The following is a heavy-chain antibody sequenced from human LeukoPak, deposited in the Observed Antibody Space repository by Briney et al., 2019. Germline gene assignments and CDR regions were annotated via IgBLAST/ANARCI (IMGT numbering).Heavy chain of an antibody. D-gene: IGHD6-19*01. J-gene: IGHJ5*02. CDR2: ISGSGVTT. CDR3: AKVASGWYWFDP. CDR1: GFTFSSNW. V-gene: IGHV3-23*01. Sequence: GGSLRLSCAASGFTFSSNWMSWVRQAPGKGLEWVSAISGSGVTTYYADSVKGRFTISRDNSNNTLYLQMNSLRADDTAIYYCAKVASGWYWFDPWGQGTLVTVSS.